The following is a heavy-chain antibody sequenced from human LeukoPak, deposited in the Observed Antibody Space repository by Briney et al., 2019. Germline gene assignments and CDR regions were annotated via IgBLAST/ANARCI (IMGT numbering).Heavy chain of an antibody. CDR1: GYTFTSYD. D-gene: IGHD2-2*03. CDR2: MNSHSGNT. J-gene: IGHJ5*02. CDR3: ARGRHLGSGFDP. V-gene: IGHV1-8*01. Sequence: ASVKVSCKASGYTFTSYDINWVRQAPGQRLEWMGQMNSHSGNTDYAQKFQGRVTMTRSISTNIAYMEVSSLRSEDTALYYCARGRHLGSGFDPWGQGTLVTVPS.